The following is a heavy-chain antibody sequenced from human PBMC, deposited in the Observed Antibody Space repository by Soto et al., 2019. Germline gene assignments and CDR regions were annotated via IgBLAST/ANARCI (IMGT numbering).Heavy chain of an antibody. V-gene: IGHV3-11*01. CDR3: ARVSPPLDY. Sequence: MSWIRQAPGKGLEWVSNIRTSGSTINYADSVKGRFTISRDNAKNSLYLQMNSLRAEDTAVYYCARVSPPLDYRGQGTLVTVSS. CDR2: IRTSGSTI. J-gene: IGHJ4*02.